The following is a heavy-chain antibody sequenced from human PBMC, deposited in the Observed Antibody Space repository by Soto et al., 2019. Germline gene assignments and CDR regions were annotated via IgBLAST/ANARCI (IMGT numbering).Heavy chain of an antibody. CDR2: ITPYNGNA. V-gene: IGHV1-18*04. CDR3: ARARMYSGAHHDY. J-gene: IGHJ4*02. D-gene: IGHD1-26*01. CDR1: GYTFSNFG. Sequence: QVQLVQSRAEVENPGASVKVSCKASGYTFSNFGINWVRQAPGQGLEWLGWITPYNGNANYAQKHQDRLTITTDTSTNTAYLQLRSLRSDDTAVYFCARARMYSGAHHDYWGQGTLVTVSS.